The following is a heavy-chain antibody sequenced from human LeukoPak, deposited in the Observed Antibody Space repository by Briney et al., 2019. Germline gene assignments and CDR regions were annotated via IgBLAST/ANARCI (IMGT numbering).Heavy chain of an antibody. CDR3: AKDQGGGHCSFDY. V-gene: IGHV3-30*02. D-gene: IGHD2-21*02. CDR1: EFAFSRNN. J-gene: IGHJ4*02. CDR2: ISYDGSDK. Sequence: GGSLRLSCAASEFAFSRNNMHWVRQAPGKGLEWVSFISYDGSDKNYAESVKGRSTISRGNSKNTLFLQMNSLGAGDTALYYCAKDQGGGHCSFDYWGQGTLVTVSS.